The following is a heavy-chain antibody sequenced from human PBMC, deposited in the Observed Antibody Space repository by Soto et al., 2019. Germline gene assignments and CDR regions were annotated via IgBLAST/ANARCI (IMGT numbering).Heavy chain of an antibody. CDR3: AKARGYSYGYQWFDP. Sequence: PGGSLRLSCAASGFTFSSYAMSWVRQAPGKGLEWVSAISGSGGSTYYVDSVKGRFTISRDNSKNTLYLQMNSLRAEDTAVYYCAKARGYSYGYQWFDPWGQGTLVTVSS. J-gene: IGHJ5*02. V-gene: IGHV3-23*01. CDR2: ISGSGGST. CDR1: GFTFSSYA. D-gene: IGHD5-18*01.